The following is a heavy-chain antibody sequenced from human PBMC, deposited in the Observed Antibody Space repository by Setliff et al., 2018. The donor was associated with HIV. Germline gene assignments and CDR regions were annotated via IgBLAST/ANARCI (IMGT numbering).Heavy chain of an antibody. CDR2: IYYSGNT. D-gene: IGHD1-26*01. V-gene: IGHV4-39*01. Sequence: PSETLSLTCTVSGGSISSSSYYWGWIRQPPGKGLEWIGTIYYSGNTYYNPSPKSRVTISVDTSKNHISLKLSSVTAADTAVYYCASHLPPYSGNFDYWGHGTLVTVSS. CDR3: ASHLPPYSGNFDY. CDR1: GGSISSSSYY. J-gene: IGHJ4*01.